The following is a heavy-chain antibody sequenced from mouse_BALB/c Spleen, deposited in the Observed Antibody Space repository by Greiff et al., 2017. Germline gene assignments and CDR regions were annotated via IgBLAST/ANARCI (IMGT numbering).Heavy chain of an antibody. CDR3: ARVDDYDFDY. J-gene: IGHJ2*01. D-gene: IGHD2-4*01. V-gene: IGHV5-9-4*01. Sequence: DVKLVESGGGLVKPGGSLKLSCAASGFTFSSYAMSWVRQSPEKRLEWVAEISSGGSYTYYPDTVTGRFTISRDNAKNTLYLEMSSLRSEDTAMYYCARVDDYDFDYWGQGTTLTVSS. CDR1: GFTFSSYA. CDR2: ISSGGSYT.